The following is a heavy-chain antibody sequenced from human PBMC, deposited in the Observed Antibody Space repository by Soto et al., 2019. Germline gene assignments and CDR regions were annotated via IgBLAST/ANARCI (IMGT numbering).Heavy chain of an antibody. CDR2: INHSGST. CDR1: GGSFSGYY. Sequence: PSETLSLTCAVYGGSFSGYYLSWIRKPPGKGLEWIGEINHSGSTNYNPSLKSRVTISVDTSKNQFSLKLSSVTAADTAVYYCAREGGEAYDFSFDYWGQGTLVTVSS. V-gene: IGHV4-34*01. CDR3: AREGGEAYDFSFDY. J-gene: IGHJ4*02. D-gene: IGHD3-3*01.